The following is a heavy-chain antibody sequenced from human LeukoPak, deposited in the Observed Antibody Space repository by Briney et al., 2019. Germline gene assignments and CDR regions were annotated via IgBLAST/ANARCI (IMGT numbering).Heavy chain of an antibody. J-gene: IGHJ4*02. CDR1: GGSISSYY. V-gene: IGHV4-59*01. D-gene: IGHD2-15*01. Sequence: PSETLSLTCTVSGGSISSYYWSWIRQPPGKGLEWIGYVYYSGSTNCNPSLKSRVTISVDTSKNQFSLKLSSMTAADTAVYYCARSYCSGGSCYWGPFDYWGQGTQVTVSS. CDR2: VYYSGST. CDR3: ARSYCSGGSCYWGPFDY.